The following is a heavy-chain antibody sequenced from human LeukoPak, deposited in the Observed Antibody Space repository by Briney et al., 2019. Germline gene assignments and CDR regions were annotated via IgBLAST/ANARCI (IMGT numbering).Heavy chain of an antibody. J-gene: IGHJ4*02. Sequence: ASVKVSCKASGYTSTGYYMHWVRQAPGQGLEWMGWIDLNSGGTSYAQKFQGRVTMTRDTSISTAYMDLSRLRSDDTAVYYCAREYCSGIGCYQGFDYWGQGSLVTVSS. CDR1: GYTSTGYY. V-gene: IGHV1-2*02. CDR2: IDLNSGGT. CDR3: AREYCSGIGCYQGFDY. D-gene: IGHD2-15*01.